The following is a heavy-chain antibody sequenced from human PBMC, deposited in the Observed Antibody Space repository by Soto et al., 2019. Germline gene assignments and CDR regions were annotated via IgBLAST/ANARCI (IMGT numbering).Heavy chain of an antibody. D-gene: IGHD3-9*01. Sequence: GASVKVSCKASGYTFTSYDINWVRQATGQGLEWMGWMNPNSGNTGYAQKFQGRVTMTRNTSISTAYMELSSLRSEDTAVYYCARGFQIRKYYDILTGPEGAFDIWGQGTMVTVSS. CDR3: ARGFQIRKYYDILTGPEGAFDI. V-gene: IGHV1-8*01. CDR2: MNPNSGNT. J-gene: IGHJ3*02. CDR1: GYTFTSYD.